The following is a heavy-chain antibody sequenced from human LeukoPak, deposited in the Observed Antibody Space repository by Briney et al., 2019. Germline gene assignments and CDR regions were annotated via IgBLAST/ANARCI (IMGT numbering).Heavy chain of an antibody. Sequence: SETLSLTCTVSGYSISGGYYWGWIRQPPGKGLEWIGSMYHSGSTYYNPSLKSRVTISVATSKNQFSLKLSSVTAADTAVYYCARDPSSLSPYDYWGQGILVTVSS. D-gene: IGHD6-6*01. CDR3: ARDPSSLSPYDY. CDR1: GYSISGGYY. V-gene: IGHV4-38-2*02. J-gene: IGHJ4*02. CDR2: MYHSGST.